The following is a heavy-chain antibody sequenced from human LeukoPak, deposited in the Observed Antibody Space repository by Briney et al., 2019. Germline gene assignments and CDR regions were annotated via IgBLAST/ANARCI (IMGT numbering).Heavy chain of an antibody. CDR3: EGYDSYDAFDI. CDR1: GFTFSSYG. J-gene: IGHJ3*02. D-gene: IGHD3-22*01. V-gene: IGHV3-30*03. CDR2: ISYDGSNK. Sequence: GGSLRLSCAASGFTFSSYGMHWVRQAPGKGLEWVAVISYDGSNKYYADSVKGRFTISRDNSKNTLYLQMNSLRAEDTAVYYCEGYDSYDAFDIWGQGTMVTVSS.